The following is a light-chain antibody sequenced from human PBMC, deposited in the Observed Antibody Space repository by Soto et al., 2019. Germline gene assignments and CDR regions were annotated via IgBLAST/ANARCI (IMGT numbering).Light chain of an antibody. CDR1: SSDVGGYMY. V-gene: IGLV2-11*01. Sequence: QSALTQPRSVSGSPGQSVTISCTGTSSDVGGYMYVSWYQQHPGKAPKLLIYDVSKRPSGVPDRFSGSKSGNTASLTISGLQAEDEVDYYCCSFAGSGTWVFGGGTKVTVL. CDR3: CSFAGSGTWV. CDR2: DVS. J-gene: IGLJ3*02.